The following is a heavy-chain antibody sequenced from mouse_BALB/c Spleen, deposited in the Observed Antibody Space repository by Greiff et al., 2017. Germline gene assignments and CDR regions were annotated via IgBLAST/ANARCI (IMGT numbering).Heavy chain of an antibody. J-gene: IGHJ2*01. V-gene: IGHV6-6*02. D-gene: IGHD1-1*02. CDR1: GFTFSSYW. CDR2: IRLKSDNYAT. Sequence: EVKLEESGGGLVQPGGSMKLSCVASGFTFSSYWMSWVRQSPEKGLEWVAEIRLKSDNYATHYAESVKGKFTISRDDSKSRLYLQMNSLRAEDTGIYYCTVGRYYFDYWGQGTTLTVSS. CDR3: TVGRYYFDY.